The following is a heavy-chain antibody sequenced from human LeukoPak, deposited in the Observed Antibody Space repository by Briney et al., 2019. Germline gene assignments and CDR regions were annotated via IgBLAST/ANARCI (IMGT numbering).Heavy chain of an antibody. Sequence: GASVKASCKASGYTFTSYYMHWVRQAPGQGLEWMGIINPSGGSTSYAQKFQGRVTMTRDTSTSTVYMELSSLRSEDTAVYYCARGRTNYYGSGSSCFDYWGQGTLVTVSS. CDR3: ARGRTNYYGSGSSCFDY. D-gene: IGHD3-10*01. CDR1: GYTFTSYY. CDR2: INPSGGST. J-gene: IGHJ4*02. V-gene: IGHV1-46*01.